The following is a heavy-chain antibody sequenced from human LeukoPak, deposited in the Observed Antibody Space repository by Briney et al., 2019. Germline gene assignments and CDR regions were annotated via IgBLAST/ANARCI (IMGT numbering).Heavy chain of an antibody. CDR3: ARSQCVYGSGTYCDFDY. CDR2: INPKNGGR. V-gene: IGHV1-2*02. J-gene: IGHJ4*02. D-gene: IGHD3-10*01. CDR1: GYTFTSYY. Sequence: ASVKVSCKASGYTFTSYYMHWVRQAPGQGLEWMGWINPKNGGRDYPQKFQGRVTMTRDTSASTTYLEVSRLTSDDTAVYFCARSQCVYGSGTYCDFDYWGQGTLVTVSS.